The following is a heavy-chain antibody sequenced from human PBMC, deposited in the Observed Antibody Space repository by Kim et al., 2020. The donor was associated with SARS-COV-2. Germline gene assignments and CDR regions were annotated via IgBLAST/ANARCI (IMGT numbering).Heavy chain of an antibody. V-gene: IGHV3-23*01. CDR3: VKDIRYCGGDTCQGQFDY. CDR2: ISGNGGAT. Sequence: GGSLRLSCAASGFTFRNLAMSWVRQAPGKGLEWVSTISGNGGATYYGDSVKGRFTISRDNSINTLYLQLNSLRVEDTAMYYCVKDIRYCGGDTCQGQFDYWGQGTLVSISS. J-gene: IGHJ4*02. CDR1: GFTFRNLA. D-gene: IGHD2-21*01.